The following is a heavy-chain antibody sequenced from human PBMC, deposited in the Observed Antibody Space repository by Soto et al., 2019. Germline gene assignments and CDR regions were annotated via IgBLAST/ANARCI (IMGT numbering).Heavy chain of an antibody. J-gene: IGHJ6*02. Sequence: SATLSLTYAVSGGYLNNGGYSWVWVMRPPGKGLEYIASIYYSGSTNYNPSLKSRVTISVDTSKNQFSLKLSSVTAADTAVYYCARTGEVGGATTYNYYYYGMDVWGQGTTVTVS. D-gene: IGHD1-26*01. CDR3: ARTGEVGGATTYNYYYYGMDV. CDR1: GGYLNNGGYS. CDR2: IYYSGST. V-gene: IGHV4-61*08.